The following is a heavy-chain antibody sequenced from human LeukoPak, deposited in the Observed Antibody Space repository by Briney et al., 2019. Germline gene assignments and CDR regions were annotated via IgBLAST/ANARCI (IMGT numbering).Heavy chain of an antibody. V-gene: IGHV1-69*13. D-gene: IGHD3-22*01. J-gene: IGHJ4*02. CDR3: ARGGYYYDSSGYSHLPDY. Sequence: SVKVSCTASGGTFSSYAFSWVRQAPGQGLEWMGGIIPIVGTTNYAQMFQGRVTITADESTSTAYMELSSLRSEDTAVYYCARGGYYYDSSGYSHLPDYWGQGTLVTVSA. CDR1: GGTFSSYA. CDR2: IIPIVGTT.